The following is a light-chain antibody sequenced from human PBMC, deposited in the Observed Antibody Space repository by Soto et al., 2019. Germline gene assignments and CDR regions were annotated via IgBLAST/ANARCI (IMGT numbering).Light chain of an antibody. CDR3: AAWDDSLNGV. CDR1: SSNIGSNT. J-gene: IGLJ3*02. Sequence: QSVLTRPPSASGTPGQRVTISCSGSSSNIGSNTVNWYQQLPGTAPKLLIYSNNQRPSGVPDRFSGSKSGTSASLAISGLQSEDEADYYCAAWDDSLNGVFGGGTKVTVL. CDR2: SNN. V-gene: IGLV1-44*01.